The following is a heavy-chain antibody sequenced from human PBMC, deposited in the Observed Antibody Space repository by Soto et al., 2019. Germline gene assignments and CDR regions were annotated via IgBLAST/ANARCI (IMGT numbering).Heavy chain of an antibody. V-gene: IGHV4-59*01. CDR3: ARVGYCSSTPCWPIGYFEY. CDR2: IFSSGST. CDR1: GDSISSFY. Sequence: QVQLQESGPGLVKPSETLSHTCTVSGDSISSFYWTWIRQPPGKGLEWVGYIFSSGSTNYNPSLKSRVTISVDTSENQFSLKLTSVTAADTAVYYCARVGYCSSTPCWPIGYFEYWGQGTLVTVSS. J-gene: IGHJ4*02. D-gene: IGHD2-2*01.